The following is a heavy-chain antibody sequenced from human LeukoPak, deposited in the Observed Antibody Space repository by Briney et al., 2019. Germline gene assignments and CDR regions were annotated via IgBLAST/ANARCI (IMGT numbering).Heavy chain of an antibody. J-gene: IGHJ5*02. CDR1: GGSISSSSYY. Sequence: SETLSLTCTVSGGSISSSSYYWGWIRQPPGKGLEWIGSIYYSGSTYYNPSLKSRVTISVYTSKNQYSLKLSSVTAADTAVYYCARHAVVVVAVFVCWFDPWGQGTLVTVSS. CDR2: IYYSGST. D-gene: IGHD2-15*01. V-gene: IGHV4-39*01. CDR3: ARHAVVVVAVFVCWFDP.